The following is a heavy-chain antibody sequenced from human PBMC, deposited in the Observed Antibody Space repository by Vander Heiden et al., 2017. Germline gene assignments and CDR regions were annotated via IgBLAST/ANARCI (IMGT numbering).Heavy chain of an antibody. D-gene: IGHD5-18*01. CDR3: ARDHYTAPYYYYNAMDV. CDR1: GFTFSTYS. V-gene: IGHV3-48*02. CDR2: ISSSGRSI. J-gene: IGHJ6*02. Sequence: VQLVESGGGLVQPWGSMSSSCAAYGFTFSTYSMNWVRQAPGKGLEWVSYISSSGRSIYYADSVKGRFTISRDNAKNSLYLQMNSLRDEDTAVYYCARDHYTAPYYYYNAMDVWGQGTTVTVSS.